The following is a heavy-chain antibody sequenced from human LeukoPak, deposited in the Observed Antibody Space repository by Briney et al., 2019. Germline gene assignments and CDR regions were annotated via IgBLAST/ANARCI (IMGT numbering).Heavy chain of an antibody. CDR3: AKYVRAYYYYHYGLDV. D-gene: IGHD3-10*02. Sequence: GRSLRLSCAASGFTFSSYGMHWVRQAPGKGLEWVAVISYDGGNQYYAESVKGRFTISRDNSKNTLYLQMNSLRGEDTAVYYCAKYVRAYYYYHYGLDVWGQGTTVTVSS. V-gene: IGHV3-30*18. J-gene: IGHJ6*02. CDR1: GFTFSSYG. CDR2: ISYDGGNQ.